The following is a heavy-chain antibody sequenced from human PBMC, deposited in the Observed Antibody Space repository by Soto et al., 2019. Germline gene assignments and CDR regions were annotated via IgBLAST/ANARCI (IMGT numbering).Heavy chain of an antibody. V-gene: IGHV1-2*02. D-gene: IGHD2-15*01. Sequence: GASVKVSCKASGYTFTDYYMHWVRQAPGQGLEWMGWINPNSGGTNYARKFQGRVTMTRDTSISTAYMELSRLRSDDTAVYYCARLGKIVVVVAATATNDYWGQGTLVTVSS. CDR1: GYTFTDYY. CDR3: ARLGKIVVVVAATATNDY. CDR2: INPNSGGT. J-gene: IGHJ4*02.